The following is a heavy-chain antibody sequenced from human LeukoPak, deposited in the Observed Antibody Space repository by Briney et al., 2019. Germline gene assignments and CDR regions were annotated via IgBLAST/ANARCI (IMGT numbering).Heavy chain of an antibody. Sequence: GASLRLSCAASGFTFSSYAMSWVRQAPGKGLEWVSAISGSGGSTYYADSVKGRFTISRDNSKNTLYLQMNSLRAEDTAVYYCAKGPYYDILTGYDYFDYWGQGTLVTVSS. CDR2: ISGSGGST. CDR3: AKGPYYDILTGYDYFDY. D-gene: IGHD3-9*01. V-gene: IGHV3-23*01. CDR1: GFTFSSYA. J-gene: IGHJ4*02.